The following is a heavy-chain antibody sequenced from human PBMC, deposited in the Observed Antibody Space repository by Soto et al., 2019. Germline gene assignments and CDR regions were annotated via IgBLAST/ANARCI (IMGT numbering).Heavy chain of an antibody. CDR1: GFSLTTSGVG. V-gene: IGHV2-5*02. J-gene: IGHJ4*02. CDR2: IYWDDDK. CDR3: AHRVLRTVFGLVTTTAIYFDF. D-gene: IGHD3-3*01. Sequence: QITLNESGPTVVRPTETLTLTCRFSGFSLTTSGVGVRWIRQSPGKAPEWLALIYWDDDKRYSASLKSRLTITTDTSKNQVVLPVSDLDPTDTATYYCAHRVLRTVFGLVTTTAIYFDFWGQGTPVAVSS.